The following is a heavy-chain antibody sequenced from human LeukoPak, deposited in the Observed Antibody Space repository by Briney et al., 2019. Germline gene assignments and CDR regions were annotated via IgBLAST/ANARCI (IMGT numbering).Heavy chain of an antibody. J-gene: IGHJ4*02. Sequence: GASVKVSCKASGYTFTGYYMHWVRQAPGQGLEWMGWINPNSGGTNYAQKFQGRVTMTRDTSISTAYMELSRLRSDDTAVYYCARARTVTSVCVSYWGQGTLVTVSS. V-gene: IGHV1-2*02. CDR2: INPNSGGT. CDR3: ARARTVTSVCVSY. CDR1: GYTFTGYY. D-gene: IGHD4-17*01.